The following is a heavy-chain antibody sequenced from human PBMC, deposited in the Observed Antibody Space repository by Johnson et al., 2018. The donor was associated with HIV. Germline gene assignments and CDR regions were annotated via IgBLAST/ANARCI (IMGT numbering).Heavy chain of an antibody. V-gene: IGHV3-20*04. CDR2: INWSGGST. J-gene: IGHJ3*02. Sequence: VQLVESGGGVVWPGGSLRLSCAASGFTFDDYGMNWVRQVPGKGLEWVSGINWSGGSTAYADSVKGRFTISRDNAKNSLYLQMNSLRAEDTALYYCARVAAAAGRMTDAFDIWGQGTMVSVSS. CDR3: ARVAAAAGRMTDAFDI. CDR1: GFTFDDYG. D-gene: IGHD6-13*01.